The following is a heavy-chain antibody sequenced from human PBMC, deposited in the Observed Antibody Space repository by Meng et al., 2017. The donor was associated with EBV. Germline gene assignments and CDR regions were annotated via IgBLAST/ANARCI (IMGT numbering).Heavy chain of an antibody. Sequence: QVSLKESGPKLVKPTPTLPLTCTFSGFSLSTSGVGVGWIRQPPGKALEWLALIYWDDDKRYSPSLKSRLTITKDTSKNQVVLTMTNMDPVDTATYYCAHRRDEYSSSWYGWFDPWGQGTLVTVSS. CDR2: IYWDDDK. J-gene: IGHJ5*02. V-gene: IGHV2-5*02. CDR3: AHRRDEYSSSWYGWFDP. D-gene: IGHD6-13*01. CDR1: GFSLSTSGVG.